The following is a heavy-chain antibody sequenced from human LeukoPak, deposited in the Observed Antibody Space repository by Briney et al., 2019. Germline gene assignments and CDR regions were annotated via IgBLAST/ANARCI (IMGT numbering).Heavy chain of an antibody. CDR1: GYTFTSYA. J-gene: IGHJ6*02. D-gene: IGHD1-1*01. V-gene: IGHV1-3*01. CDR2: INAGNGNT. Sequence: ASVKVSCKASGYTFTSYAMHWVRQAPGQRLEWMGWINAGNGNTKYSQKFQGRVTITRDTSASTAYMELSSLRSEDTAVYYCARDQGERNYYYYGMDVWGRGTTVTVSS. CDR3: ARDQGERNYYYYGMDV.